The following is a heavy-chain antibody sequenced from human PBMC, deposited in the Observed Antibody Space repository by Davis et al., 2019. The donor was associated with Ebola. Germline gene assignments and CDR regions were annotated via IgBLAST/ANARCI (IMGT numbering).Heavy chain of an antibody. CDR3: ARWFRGSRAYYGMDV. D-gene: IGHD3-10*01. CDR2: ISSSGSTI. J-gene: IGHJ6*02. CDR1: GFTFSDYY. Sequence: GESLKISCAASGFTFSDYYMSWIRQAPGKGLEWVSYISSSGSTIYYADSVKGRFTISRDNAKNSLYLQMNSLRAEDTAVYYCARWFRGSRAYYGMDVWGQGTTVTVSS. V-gene: IGHV3-11*01.